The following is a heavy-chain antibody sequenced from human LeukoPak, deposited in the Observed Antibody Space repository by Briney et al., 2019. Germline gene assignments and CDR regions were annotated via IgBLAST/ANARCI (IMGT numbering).Heavy chain of an antibody. D-gene: IGHD3-22*01. Sequence: SGPTLVKPTQTLTVTCTVSGFSLNTSGVGLGWIRQPPGKALEWLALIYWDDDKRYSPSLKSRLTVTKDTSKNQVVLTVTNMDPVDTATYYCALETYYYDSSAYYMGDYWGQGTLVTVSS. J-gene: IGHJ4*02. CDR3: ALETYYYDSSAYYMGDY. CDR1: GFSLNTSGVG. V-gene: IGHV2-5*02. CDR2: IYWDDDK.